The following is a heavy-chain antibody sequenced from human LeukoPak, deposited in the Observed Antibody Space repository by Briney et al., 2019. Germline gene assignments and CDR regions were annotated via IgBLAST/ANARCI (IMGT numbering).Heavy chain of an antibody. J-gene: IGHJ5*02. CDR3: ARGDLRSSTSTRTNWFDP. CDR2: INHSGST. CDR1: GGSFSGYY. D-gene: IGHD2-2*01. V-gene: IGHV4-34*01. Sequence: SETLSLTCAVYGGSFSGYYWSWIRQPPGKGLEWIGEINHSGSTNYNPSLKSRVTISVDTPKNQFSLKLSSVTAADTAVYYCARGDLRSSTSTRTNWFDPWGQGTLVTVSS.